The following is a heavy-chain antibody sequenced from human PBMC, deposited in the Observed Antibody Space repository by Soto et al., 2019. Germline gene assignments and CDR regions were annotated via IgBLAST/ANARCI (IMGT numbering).Heavy chain of an antibody. CDR1: GFTFSNYA. Sequence: PGGSLRLSCAASGFTFSNYAMSWVGQAPGQGLEWVSGISGSGERTRYADSVKGRFTISRDNSKNTLYLQMNSLRAEDTAIYYCAKAYSSSWYGFDYWGQGTQVTVSS. D-gene: IGHD6-13*01. CDR2: ISGSGERT. V-gene: IGHV3-23*01. J-gene: IGHJ4*02. CDR3: AKAYSSSWYGFDY.